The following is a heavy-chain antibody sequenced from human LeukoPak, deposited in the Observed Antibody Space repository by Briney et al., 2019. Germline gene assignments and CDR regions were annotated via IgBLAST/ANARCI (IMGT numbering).Heavy chain of an antibody. Sequence: IYTSGSTNYNPSLKSRVTMSVDTSKNQFSLKLSSVTAADTAVYYCARDVWELLRGYWFDPWGQGTLVTVSS. D-gene: IGHD1-26*01. V-gene: IGHV4-4*07. CDR2: IYTSGST. J-gene: IGHJ5*02. CDR3: ARDVWELLRGYWFDP.